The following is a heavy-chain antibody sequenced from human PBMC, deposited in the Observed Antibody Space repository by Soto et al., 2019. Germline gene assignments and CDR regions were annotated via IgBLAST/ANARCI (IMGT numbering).Heavy chain of an antibody. V-gene: IGHV1-69*13. CDR2: IIPIFGTA. CDR3: ARGRSGSGSYIAPYYYCYGMDV. D-gene: IGHD3-10*01. J-gene: IGHJ6*02. CDR1: GGTFSSYA. Sequence: GASVQVSCKASGGTFSSYAISWVRQAPGQGLEWMGGIIPIFGTANYAQKFQGRVTITADESTSTAYMELSSLRSEDTAVYYCARGRSGSGSYIAPYYYCYGMDVWGQGTTVTVSS.